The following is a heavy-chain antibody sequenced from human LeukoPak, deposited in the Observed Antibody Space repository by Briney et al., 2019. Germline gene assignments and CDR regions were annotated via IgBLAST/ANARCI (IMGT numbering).Heavy chain of an antibody. CDR2: IYPGDSGI. CDR3: ARRRGYTSSWFDY. D-gene: IGHD6-13*01. J-gene: IGHJ5*01. Sequence: GESLKISCKSSGYSFTNYWIAWVCQMPGKGLEWMGIIYPGDSGIRYSPSFQGQVTISADKSISTAYLQWSSLKASDTAIYYCARRRGYTSSWFDYWGQGTLVTVSS. CDR1: GYSFTNYW. V-gene: IGHV5-51*01.